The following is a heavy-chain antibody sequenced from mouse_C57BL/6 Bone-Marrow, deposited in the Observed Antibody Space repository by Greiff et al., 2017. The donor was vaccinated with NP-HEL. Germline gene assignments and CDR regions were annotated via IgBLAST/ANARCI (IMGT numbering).Heavy chain of an antibody. D-gene: IGHD1-1*01. Sequence: EVHLVESGGDLVKPGGSLKLSCAASGFTFSSYGMSWVRQTPDKRLEWVATISSGGSYTYYPDSVKGRFTISRDNAKNTLYLQMSSLKSEDTAMYYCARRTVVENFDYWGQGTTLTVSS. CDR3: ARRTVVENFDY. J-gene: IGHJ2*01. CDR1: GFTFSSYG. V-gene: IGHV5-6*01. CDR2: ISSGGSYT.